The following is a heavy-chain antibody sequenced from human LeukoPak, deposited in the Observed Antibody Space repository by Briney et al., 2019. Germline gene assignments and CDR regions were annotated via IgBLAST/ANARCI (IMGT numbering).Heavy chain of an antibody. J-gene: IGHJ4*02. D-gene: IGHD3-10*01. V-gene: IGHV3-48*01. CDR1: GFTFSSYS. Sequence: GGSLRLSCAASGFTFSSYSMNWVRQAPGKGLEWVSYISSSSSTIYYADSVKGRFTISRDNAKNSLYLQMNSLRAEDTAVYYCASGPIWSGELLEDWGQGTLVTVSS. CDR3: ASGPIWSGELLED. CDR2: ISSSSSTI.